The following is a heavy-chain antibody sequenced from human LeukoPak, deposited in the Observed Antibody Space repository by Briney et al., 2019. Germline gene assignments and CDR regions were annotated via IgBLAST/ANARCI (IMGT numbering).Heavy chain of an antibody. CDR3: ASAYSGYDFFDY. CDR1: ADSVSSDNDD. V-gene: IGHV4-61*01. J-gene: IGHJ4*02. D-gene: IGHD5-12*01. Sequence: SESLSLACTVSADSVSSDNDDWSWIRRPPGKGLEWIAYIDYSGATNFNPPLKRRVTITLDTSKNQFSLQLSSVTAADTAVYYCASAYSGYDFFDYWGQGILVTVSS. CDR2: IDYSGAT.